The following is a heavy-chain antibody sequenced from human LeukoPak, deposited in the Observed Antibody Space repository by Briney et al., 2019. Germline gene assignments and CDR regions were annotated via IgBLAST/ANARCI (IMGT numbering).Heavy chain of an antibody. CDR1: GYSFNSYG. J-gene: IGHJ4*02. D-gene: IGHD3-10*01. Sequence: ASVKVSCKASGYSFNSYGISWVRQAPGQGLEWMGWISGYNGNTNYAQKLQGRVTLTTDTSTSTAYMELRSLRSNDTAVYYCARAPRKLLLWFGESDYWGQGTLVTVSS. CDR2: ISGYNGNT. V-gene: IGHV1-18*01. CDR3: ARAPRKLLLWFGESDY.